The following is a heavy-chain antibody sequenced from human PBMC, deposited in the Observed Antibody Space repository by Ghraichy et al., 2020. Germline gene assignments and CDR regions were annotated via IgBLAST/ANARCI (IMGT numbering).Heavy chain of an antibody. V-gene: IGHV3-21*01. CDR3: ARATGDPAFDI. J-gene: IGHJ3*02. CDR1: GFTFSSYS. Sequence: GGSLRLSCAASGFTFSSYSMNWVRQAPGKGLEWVSFISSSSTYIYYADSVKGRFTISRDNAKNSLYLQMNSLRAEDTAVYYCARATGDPAFDIWGQGTMVSVSS. D-gene: IGHD7-27*01. CDR2: ISSSSTYI.